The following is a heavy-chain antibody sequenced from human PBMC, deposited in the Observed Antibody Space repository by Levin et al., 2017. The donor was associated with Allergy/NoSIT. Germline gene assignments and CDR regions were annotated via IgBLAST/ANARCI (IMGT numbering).Heavy chain of an antibody. Sequence: SETLSLTCTVSGGSISSGGYYWSWIRQHPGKGLEWIGYIYYSGSTYYNPSLKSRVTISVDTSKNQFSLKLSSVTAADTAVYYCAREMNLGWDYWGQGTLVTVSS. J-gene: IGHJ4*02. D-gene: IGHD5-24*01. V-gene: IGHV4-31*03. CDR1: GGSISSGGYY. CDR2: IYYSGST. CDR3: AREMNLGWDY.